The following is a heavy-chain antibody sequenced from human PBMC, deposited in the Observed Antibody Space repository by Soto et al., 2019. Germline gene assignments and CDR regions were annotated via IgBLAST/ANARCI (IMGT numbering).Heavy chain of an antibody. CDR2: INSDGSST. Sequence: PGGSLRLSCAASGFTFSSYWMHWVRQAPGKGLVWVSRINSDGSSTSYADSVKGRFTISRDNAKNTLYLQMISLRAEDTAVYYCAREQGYYDYVWGSYRYKGFGAFDIWGQGTMVT. V-gene: IGHV3-74*01. J-gene: IGHJ3*02. D-gene: IGHD3-16*02. CDR3: AREQGYYDYVWGSYRYKGFGAFDI. CDR1: GFTFSSYW.